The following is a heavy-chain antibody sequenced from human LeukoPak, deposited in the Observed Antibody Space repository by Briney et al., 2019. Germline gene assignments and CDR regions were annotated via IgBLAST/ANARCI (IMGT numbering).Heavy chain of an antibody. CDR2: INPNSGGT. J-gene: IGHJ4*02. CDR1: GYTFTGYY. CDR3: SSPLNYYDSSGETLDY. V-gene: IGHV1-2*06. D-gene: IGHD3-22*01. Sequence: ASVKVSCKASGYTFTGYYMHWVRQAPGQGLKWMGRINPNSGGTNYAQKFQGRVTMTRDTSISTAYMELSRLRSDDTAVYYCSSPLNYYDSSGETLDYWGQGTLVTVSS.